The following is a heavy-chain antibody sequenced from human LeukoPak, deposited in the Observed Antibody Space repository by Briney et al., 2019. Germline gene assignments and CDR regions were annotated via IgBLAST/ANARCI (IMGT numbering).Heavy chain of an antibody. J-gene: IGHJ4*02. CDR1: GFTFSSYS. CDR3: ARDDAYRCSSSWYDY. V-gene: IGHV3-21*01. Sequence: GGSLRLSCAASGFTFSSYSMNWVRQAPGKGLEWVSSISSSSSYIYYADSVKGRFTISRDNAKNSLYLQMNSLRAEDTAVYYCARDDAYRCSSSWYDYWGQGTLVTVSS. CDR2: ISSSSSYI. D-gene: IGHD6-13*01.